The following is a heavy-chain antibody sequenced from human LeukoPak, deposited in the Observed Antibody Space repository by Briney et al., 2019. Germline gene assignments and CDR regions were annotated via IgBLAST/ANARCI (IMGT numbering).Heavy chain of an antibody. CDR3: ARSVFPYYSGSGSPYNVDVRQNSYFDF. CDR1: GYTFTSYG. J-gene: IGHJ4*02. Sequence: GASVKVSCNASGYTFTSYGISWVRQAPGQGLEWMGTINPSVGTTRSAKGRASLTRDTSTSTVYMALSTLRSEDTAVYYCARSVFPYYSGSGSPYNVDVRQNSYFDFWGQGTLVTVSS. D-gene: IGHD3-10*01. CDR2: INPSVGTT. V-gene: IGHV1-46*01.